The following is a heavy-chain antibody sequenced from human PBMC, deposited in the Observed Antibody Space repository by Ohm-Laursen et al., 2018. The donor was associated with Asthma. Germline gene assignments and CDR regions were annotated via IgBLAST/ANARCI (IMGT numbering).Heavy chain of an antibody. CDR3: TTESSRSNGY. CDR1: GFTFSDAR. Sequence: SLRLSCAASGFTFSDARMSWVRQAPGRGLEWVGRVRTKSEGETTDYAAPVKGRFTISRDDSKNMLYLQMNSLKIEDTAVYYCTTESSRSNGYWGQGTLVTVSS. V-gene: IGHV3-15*01. D-gene: IGHD2-8*01. J-gene: IGHJ4*02. CDR2: VRTKSEGETT.